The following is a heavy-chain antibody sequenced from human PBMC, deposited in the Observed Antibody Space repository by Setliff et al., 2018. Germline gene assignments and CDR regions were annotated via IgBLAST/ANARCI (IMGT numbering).Heavy chain of an antibody. Sequence: WASVKVSCKASGYTLTNYYMHWVRQAPGQGLEWMGIINPSGGLTRYAQKFQGKVTMTRDTSISTAYMELSRLTSDDTAVYYCARATRDSDGWYYEYSWFDPWGQGTLVTVSS. J-gene: IGHJ5*02. CDR3: ARATRDSDGWYYEYSWFDP. D-gene: IGHD6-19*01. CDR1: GYTLTNYY. CDR2: INPSGGLT. V-gene: IGHV1-46*01.